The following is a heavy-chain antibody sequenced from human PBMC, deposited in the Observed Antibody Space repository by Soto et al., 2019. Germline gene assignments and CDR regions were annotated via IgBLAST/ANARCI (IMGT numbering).Heavy chain of an antibody. CDR1: GGSFSGYY. CDR2: INHSGST. J-gene: IGHJ4*02. Sequence: RLSETLSLTCAVYGGSFSGYYWSWIRQPPGKGLEWIGEINHSGSTNYNPSLKSRVTISVDTSKNQFSLKLSSVTAADTAVYYCARKRGNVLRYFDWLSDGYYFDYWGQGTLVTVSS. D-gene: IGHD3-9*01. CDR3: ARKRGNVLRYFDWLSDGYYFDY. V-gene: IGHV4-34*01.